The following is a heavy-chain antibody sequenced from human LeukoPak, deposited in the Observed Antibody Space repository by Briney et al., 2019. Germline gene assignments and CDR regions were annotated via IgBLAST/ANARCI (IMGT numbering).Heavy chain of an antibody. J-gene: IGHJ4*02. Sequence: GRSLRLSCAASGFTFSSYWVHWVRQAPGKGLEWVANIKQDGSEKYYVDSVKGRFTISRDNAKNSLYLQMNSLRAEDTAVYYCARMIVVVSLDYWGQGTLVTVSS. CDR2: IKQDGSEK. CDR1: GFTFSSYW. CDR3: ARMIVVVSLDY. V-gene: IGHV3-7*01. D-gene: IGHD3-22*01.